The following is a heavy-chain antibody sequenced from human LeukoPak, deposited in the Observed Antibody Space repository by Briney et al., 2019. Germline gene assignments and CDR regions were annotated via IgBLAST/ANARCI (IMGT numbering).Heavy chain of an antibody. CDR3: VRVYHDGSFESGNWFDP. V-gene: IGHV1-8*01. CDR1: GYTFTNYN. J-gene: IGHJ5*02. CDR2: INPNSGRA. D-gene: IGHD3-22*01. Sequence: ASVNVSCKASGYTFTNYNIDWVRQATGQGPEWMGWINPNSGRAGCVQKFQGRVNITRDTSISTAYMELSSLRSEDTAVYYCVRVYHDGSFESGNWFDPWGQGTLVTVSS.